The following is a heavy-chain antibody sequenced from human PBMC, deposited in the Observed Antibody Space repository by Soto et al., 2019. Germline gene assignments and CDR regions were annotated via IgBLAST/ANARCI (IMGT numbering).Heavy chain of an antibody. CDR2: IYYSGST. J-gene: IGHJ5*02. Sequence: SETLFLTCTVSGGSIIIYYWSWIRQPPGKGLEWIGYIYYSGSTNYNPSLKSRVTISVDTSKNQFSLKLSSVTAADTAVYYCARARAAVAGVWFDPWGQGTLVTVSS. CDR3: ARARAAVAGVWFDP. D-gene: IGHD6-19*01. V-gene: IGHV4-59*01. CDR1: GGSIIIYY.